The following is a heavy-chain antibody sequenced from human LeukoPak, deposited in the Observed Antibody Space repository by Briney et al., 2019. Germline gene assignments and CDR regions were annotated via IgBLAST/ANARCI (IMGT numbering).Heavy chain of an antibody. CDR3: AKKMAQKRLRDWYFDL. CDR1: SFTFSNYA. Sequence: GGSLRLSCAASSFTFSNYAMYWVRQDPGKGLEWVASISYHGSTKYYADSVKGRFSMSRDNSEKTLHLQLNSLRTEDTAVYYCAKKMAQKRLRDWYFDLWGRGTLVTVTS. CDR2: ISYHGSTK. D-gene: IGHD5-24*01. V-gene: IGHV3-30-3*01. J-gene: IGHJ2*01.